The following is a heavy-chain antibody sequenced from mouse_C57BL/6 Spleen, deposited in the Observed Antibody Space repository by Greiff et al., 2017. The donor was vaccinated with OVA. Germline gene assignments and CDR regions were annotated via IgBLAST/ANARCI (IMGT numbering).Heavy chain of an antibody. D-gene: IGHD2-4*01. CDR2: IYPRSGNT. CDR1: GYTFTSYG. J-gene: IGHJ4*01. V-gene: IGHV1-81*01. CDR3: ARSDYDYDEDYYAMDY. Sequence: QVQLKESGAELARPGASVKLSCKASGYTFTSYGISWVKQGTGQGLEWIGEIYPRSGNTYYNEKFKGKATLTADKSSSTAYMELRSLTSEDSAVYFCARSDYDYDEDYYAMDYWGQGTSVTVSS.